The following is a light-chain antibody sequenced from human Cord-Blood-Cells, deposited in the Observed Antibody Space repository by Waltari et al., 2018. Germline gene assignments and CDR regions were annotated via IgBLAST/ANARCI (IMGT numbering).Light chain of an antibody. CDR3: QQYNSYSPWT. CDR2: DAS. CDR1: QSISSW. J-gene: IGKJ1*01. V-gene: IGKV1-5*01. Sequence: DIQMTQSPSTLSASVGDRVTITCRASQSISSWLAWYQQKPGKAPKLLIYDASSLESGVPSMFSGSGSGTEFTLTIISLQPDDFATYYCQQYNSYSPWTFGQGTKVEIK.